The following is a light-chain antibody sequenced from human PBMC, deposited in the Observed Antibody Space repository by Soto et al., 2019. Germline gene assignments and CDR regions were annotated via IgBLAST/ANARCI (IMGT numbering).Light chain of an antibody. CDR2: DVN. Sequence: QSALTQPPSVSGSPGQSVAISCTGTSSDVGSYNRVSWYQQPPGTAPKLMIYDVNNRPSGVPDRFSESKSGNTASLTISGLQAEDEADYYCSSYTISSTYVFGTGTKVTVL. J-gene: IGLJ1*01. CDR1: SSDVGSYNR. CDR3: SSYTISSTYV. V-gene: IGLV2-18*02.